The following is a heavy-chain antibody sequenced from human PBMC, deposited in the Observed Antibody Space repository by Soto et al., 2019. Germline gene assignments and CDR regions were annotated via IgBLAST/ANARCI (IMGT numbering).Heavy chain of an antibody. Sequence: QVQLVQSGAEVKKPGSSVKVSCKASGGTFSSYAISWVRQAPGQGLEWMGGIIPIFGTANYAQKFQGRVTITADESTSTAYMALSSLRSEDTAVYYCATPYSSGWYSWYFDLWGRGTLVTVSS. J-gene: IGHJ2*01. CDR2: IIPIFGTA. CDR3: ATPYSSGWYSWYFDL. V-gene: IGHV1-69*01. D-gene: IGHD6-19*01. CDR1: GGTFSSYA.